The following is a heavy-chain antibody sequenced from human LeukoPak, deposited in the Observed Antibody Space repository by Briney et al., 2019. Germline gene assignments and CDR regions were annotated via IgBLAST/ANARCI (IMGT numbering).Heavy chain of an antibody. CDR3: ATHRAYYYGPGSYSGAFDI. V-gene: IGHV4-59*08. CDR1: GGAISSYY. J-gene: IGHJ3*02. D-gene: IGHD3-10*01. CDR2: IYYSRST. Sequence: SETLCLTCTVSGGAISSYYWSWIRQPPGKGLEWIGYIYYSRSTNYNPSLKSRVTISVHTSKNQFSLKRSSVTAADTALYYCATHRAYYYGPGSYSGAFDIWGQGTMVTVSS.